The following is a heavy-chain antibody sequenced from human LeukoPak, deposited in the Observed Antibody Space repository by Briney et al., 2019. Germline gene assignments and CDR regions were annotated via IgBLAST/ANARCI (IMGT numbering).Heavy chain of an antibody. V-gene: IGHV1-8*02. CDR3: ARVVVGAAGGREFDH. CDR1: GYTFINYD. Sequence: ASVKVSCKASGYTFINYDINWVRQATGQGLEWMGWIHPYSGNTGYAQMFQGRVTVTRDTSISTVCMELSDLRSDDTAVYYCARVVVGAAGGREFDHWGQGTLVTVSS. CDR2: IHPYSGNT. J-gene: IGHJ4*02. D-gene: IGHD6-13*01.